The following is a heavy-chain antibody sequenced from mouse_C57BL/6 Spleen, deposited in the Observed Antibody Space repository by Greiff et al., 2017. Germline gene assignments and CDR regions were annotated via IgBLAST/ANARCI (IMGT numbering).Heavy chain of an antibody. J-gene: IGHJ2*01. V-gene: IGHV3-6*01. CDR2: ISYDGSN. Sequence: EVQLQQSGPGLVKPSPSLSLPCSVTGYSITSGYYWNWIRQFPGNKLEWMGYISYDGSNNYNPSLKNRISITRDTSKNQFFLKLNSVTTEDTATFYGARNCNPFDYWGQGTTLTVSS. CDR3: ARNCNPFDY. D-gene: IGHD2-1*01. CDR1: GYSITSGYY.